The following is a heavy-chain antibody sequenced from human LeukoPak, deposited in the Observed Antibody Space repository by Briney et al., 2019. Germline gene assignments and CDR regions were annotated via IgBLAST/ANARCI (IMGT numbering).Heavy chain of an antibody. J-gene: IGHJ4*02. D-gene: IGHD5-18*01. Sequence: LSLTCAVSGGSISSGGYSWSWVRQAPGKGLEWVSGISWNSGSIGYADSVKGRFTISRDNAKNSLYLQMNSLRAEDTALYYCAKGAGYSYGHGYFDYWGQGTLVTVSS. CDR1: GGSISSGGYS. CDR3: AKGAGYSYGHGYFDY. V-gene: IGHV3-9*01. CDR2: ISWNSGSI.